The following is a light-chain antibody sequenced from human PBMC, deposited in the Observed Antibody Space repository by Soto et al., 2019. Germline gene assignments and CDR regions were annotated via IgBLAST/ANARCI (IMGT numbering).Light chain of an antibody. CDR3: SLYTSSSTL. Sequence: QSVLTQPPSVSGSPGQSVIISCTGTSSDVGSYNRVSWYQQPPGTAPKLMIYEVSNRPSGVPDRFSGSKSGNTASLTISGLQAEDEADYYCSLYTSSSTLFGGGTKLTVL. CDR1: SSDVGSYNR. CDR2: EVS. J-gene: IGLJ3*02. V-gene: IGLV2-18*01.